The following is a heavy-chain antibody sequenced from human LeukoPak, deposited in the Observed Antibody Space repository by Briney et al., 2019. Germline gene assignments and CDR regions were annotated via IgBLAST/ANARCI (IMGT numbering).Heavy chain of an antibody. CDR1: GYTFTSYN. V-gene: IGHV1-8*01. CDR2: MNPNSGNT. CDR3: ARGYCSSISCLTIDY. J-gene: IGHJ4*02. Sequence: ASMKVSCKASGYTFTSYNINWVRQATGQGLEWMGWMNPNSGNTGYAQKFQGRVTMTWNTSISTAYMELNSLRSEDTAVYYCARGYCSSISCLTIDYWGQGTLVTVSS. D-gene: IGHD2-2*01.